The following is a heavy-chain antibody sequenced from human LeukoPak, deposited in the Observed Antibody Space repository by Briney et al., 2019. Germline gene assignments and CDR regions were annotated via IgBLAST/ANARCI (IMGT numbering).Heavy chain of an antibody. CDR3: ARDGSAYFDY. V-gene: IGHV4-59*01. CDR1: GGSISSYY. D-gene: IGHD1-1*01. Sequence: SETLPLTCTVSGGSISSYYWSWIRQPPGKGLEWIGYIYYSGSTNYNPSLKSRVTISVDTSKNQFSLKLSSVTAADTAVYYCARDGSAYFDYWGQGTLVTVSS. CDR2: IYYSGST. J-gene: IGHJ4*02.